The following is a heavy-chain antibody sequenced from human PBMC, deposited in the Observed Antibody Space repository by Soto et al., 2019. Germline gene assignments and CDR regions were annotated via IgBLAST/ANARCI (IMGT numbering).Heavy chain of an antibody. Sequence: GGSLRRSCAASGFTFGSFAMAWVRQRPGNGLEWVSSLSGGGGSTYYNNSVRGRFTISRGNSNSPLFLQMNNLRAEDTAVYFCAKTHRATTLVTRYWYFDLRGRGTLVTGSS. D-gene: IGHD3-9*01. CDR1: GFTFGSFA. CDR2: LSGGGGST. CDR3: AKTHRATTLVTRYWYFDL. J-gene: IGHJ2*01. V-gene: IGHV3-23*01.